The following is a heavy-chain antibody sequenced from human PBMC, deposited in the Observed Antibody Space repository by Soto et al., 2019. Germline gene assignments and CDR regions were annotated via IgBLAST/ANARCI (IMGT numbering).Heavy chain of an antibody. CDR3: ARRGGNSYVVHGMDV. J-gene: IGHJ6*02. CDR1: GYIFSNYW. Sequence: GESLKISCKASGYIFSNYWIIWLRQMPGRGLEWMGTIDPSDSYPKYSPSFQGHISISADKSIGTAYLQWSSLKASDSAMYYCARRGGNSYVVHGMDVWGQGTTVTVSS. V-gene: IGHV5-10-1*01. D-gene: IGHD5-18*01. CDR2: IDPSDSYP.